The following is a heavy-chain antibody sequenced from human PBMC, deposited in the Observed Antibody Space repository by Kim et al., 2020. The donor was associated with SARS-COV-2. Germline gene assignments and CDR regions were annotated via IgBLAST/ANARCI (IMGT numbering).Heavy chain of an antibody. J-gene: IGHJ5*02. CDR1: GYTFTSYY. D-gene: IGHD3-3*01. V-gene: IGHV1-46*01. Sequence: ASVKVSCKASGYTFTSYYMHWVRQAPGQGLEWMGIINPSGGSTSYAQKFQGRVTMTRDTSTSTVYMELSSLRSEDTAVYYCARSITIFGVGTRSWGWFDPWGQGTLVTVSS. CDR2: INPSGGST. CDR3: ARSITIFGVGTRSWGWFDP.